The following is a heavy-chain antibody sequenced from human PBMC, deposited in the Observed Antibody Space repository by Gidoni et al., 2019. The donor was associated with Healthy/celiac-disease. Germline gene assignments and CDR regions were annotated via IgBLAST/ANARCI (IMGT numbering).Heavy chain of an antibody. CDR2: INPNSGGT. CDR1: GYTFTGYY. J-gene: IGHJ4*02. V-gene: IGHV1-2*07. CDR3: ARAYYDVWSGYRYFDY. Sequence: QVQLVQSGAEVKKPGASVKVSCKASGYTFTGYYMHWVRQAPGQGLEWMGWINPNSGGTNYAHKFQGRVTMTRDTSIRTAYMELSRLRSDDTAVYYWARAYYDVWSGYRYFDYWGQGTLVTVSS. D-gene: IGHD3-3*01.